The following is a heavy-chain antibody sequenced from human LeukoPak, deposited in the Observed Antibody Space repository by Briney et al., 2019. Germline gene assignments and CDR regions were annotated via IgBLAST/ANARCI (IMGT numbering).Heavy chain of an antibody. CDR1: GGSISSGDYY. CDR3: ARAVDIVVQNWFDP. J-gene: IGHJ5*02. V-gene: IGHV4-30-4*08. D-gene: IGHD5-12*01. CDR2: IYYSGST. Sequence: PSETLSLTCTVSGGSISSGDYYWSWIRQPPGKGLEWIGYIYYSGSTYYNPSLKSRVTISVDTSKNQFSLKLSSVTAADTAVYYCARAVDIVVQNWFDPWGQGTLVTVSS.